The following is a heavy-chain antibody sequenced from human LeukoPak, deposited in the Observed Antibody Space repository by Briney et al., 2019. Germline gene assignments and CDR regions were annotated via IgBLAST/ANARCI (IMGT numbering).Heavy chain of an antibody. CDR3: ALGLLPGRFDY. CDR1: GYTLTTFE. CDR2: MRFINGNT. D-gene: IGHD2-21*01. Sequence: ASVKVSCKASGYTLTTFEVNWVRQATGQGPEWMGWMRFINGNTGYAPKFQGRVTMTRNTSENTAYMELSSLRSDDTAVYYCALGLLPGRFDYWGQGTLVTVSS. J-gene: IGHJ4*02. V-gene: IGHV1-8*01.